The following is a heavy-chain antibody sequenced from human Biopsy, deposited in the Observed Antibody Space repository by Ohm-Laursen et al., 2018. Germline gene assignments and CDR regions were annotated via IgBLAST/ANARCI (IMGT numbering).Heavy chain of an antibody. CDR3: ASVAGPRTDYYYSNMDV. CDR2: INPSGGT. Sequence: SETLSLTCAVYDGSFSGYYWSWLRQSPGMGLEWIGEINPSGGTNYNSSLAGRVSISLDTSKIHLALKLSSVTAADTAVYYCASVAGPRTDYYYSNMDVWGRGTTVTVSS. D-gene: IGHD2-2*01. V-gene: IGHV4-34*01. CDR1: DGSFSGYY. J-gene: IGHJ6*02.